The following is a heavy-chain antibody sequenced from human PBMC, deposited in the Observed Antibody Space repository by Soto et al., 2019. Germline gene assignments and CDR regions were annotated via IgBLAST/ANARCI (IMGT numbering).Heavy chain of an antibody. D-gene: IGHD2-15*01. Sequence: EVQLLESGGGLVQPGGSLRLSCAASGFTFSSYAMSWVRQAPGKGLEWVSAISGSGGSTYYADSVKGRFTISRDNSKNMLYLQMNSLRAEDTAVYYCAKPVVAARVGYYYGMDVWGQGTTVTVSS. J-gene: IGHJ6*02. CDR2: ISGSGGST. CDR3: AKPVVAARVGYYYGMDV. CDR1: GFTFSSYA. V-gene: IGHV3-23*01.